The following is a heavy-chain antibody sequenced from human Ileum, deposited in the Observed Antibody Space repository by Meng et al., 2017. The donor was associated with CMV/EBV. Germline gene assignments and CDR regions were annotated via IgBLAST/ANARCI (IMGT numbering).Heavy chain of an antibody. Sequence: GGSLRLSCAASGFNLNRYTMHWVRQDPGKGMEWVAVTSYEGNKDWYADSVKGRFTISRDNSKNTVYLEMNGLRAEDTDVYYCVKDGSGWYPNWFDPWGQGNLVTVSS. CDR2: TSYEGNKD. V-gene: IGHV3-30*04. CDR1: GFNLNRYT. D-gene: IGHD6-19*01. CDR3: VKDGSGWYPNWFDP. J-gene: IGHJ5*01.